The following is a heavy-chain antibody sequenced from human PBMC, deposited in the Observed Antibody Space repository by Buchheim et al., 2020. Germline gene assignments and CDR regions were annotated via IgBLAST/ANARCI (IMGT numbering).Heavy chain of an antibody. CDR2: ISSGNTITT. CDR3: ARRGVREFDY. D-gene: IGHD1-26*01. J-gene: IGHJ4*02. V-gene: IGHV3-48*02. CDR1: GFTFSSYS. Sequence: DVQLVESGGGLIQPGGSLRLSCAASGFTFSSYSMNWVRQAPGKGLEWVSYISSGNTITTHYADSVLGRFTISRDNGKNSLYTQMNSLRDEDTAVYYCARRGVREFDYWGQGTL.